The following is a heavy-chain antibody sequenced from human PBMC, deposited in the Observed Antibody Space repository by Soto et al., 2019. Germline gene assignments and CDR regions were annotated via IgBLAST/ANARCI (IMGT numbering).Heavy chain of an antibody. CDR1: GGSVSSGTYY. D-gene: IGHD5-12*01. CDR3: AREARGYNSFDY. CDR2: IYYSGST. V-gene: IGHV4-61*01. J-gene: IGHJ4*02. Sequence: SGTLSLSCTVSGGSVSSGTYYWNWIRQPPGKGLEWIGYIYYSGSTNYNPSLKSRVTITVDTSKKQFSLKLNAVTAADTAVYYCAREARGYNSFDYCGQGTLVTVSS.